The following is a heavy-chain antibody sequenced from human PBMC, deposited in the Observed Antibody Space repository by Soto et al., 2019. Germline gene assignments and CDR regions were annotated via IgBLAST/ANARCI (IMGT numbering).Heavy chain of an antibody. CDR2: IYYSGST. J-gene: IGHJ5*02. CDR1: GGSISSYY. Sequence: SETLSLTCTVSGGSISSYYWSWIRQPRGKGLEWIGYIYYSGSTNYNPSLKSRVTISIDTSRNQFSLRLNSLTAADRAVYFCARGVTVFGLVSRFWFDPWAREPWSPSHQ. D-gene: IGHD3-3*01. V-gene: IGHV4-59*08. CDR3: ARGVTVFGLVSRFWFDP.